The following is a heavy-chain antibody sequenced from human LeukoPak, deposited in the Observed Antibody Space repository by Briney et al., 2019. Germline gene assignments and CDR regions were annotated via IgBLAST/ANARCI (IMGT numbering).Heavy chain of an antibody. J-gene: IGHJ4*02. CDR3: ARQGGHTSGWYFLDD. V-gene: IGHV3-30*03. Sequence: GGSLRLSCAASGFTFSSYGMHWVRQAPGKGLEWVAVISYDGSNKYYADSVRGRFTISRDNSKNTLYLQMNSLRSDDTAMYYCARQGGHTSGWYFLDDWGQGTLVTVSS. CDR2: ISYDGSNK. D-gene: IGHD6-19*01. CDR1: GFTFSSYG.